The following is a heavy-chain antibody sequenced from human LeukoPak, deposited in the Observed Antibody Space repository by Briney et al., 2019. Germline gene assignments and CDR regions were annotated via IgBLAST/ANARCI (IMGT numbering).Heavy chain of an antibody. D-gene: IGHD2-2*01. CDR1: GGSISSSSYY. Sequence: PSETLSLTCTVSGGSISSSSYYWGWIRQPPGKGLEWIGSIYYSGSTYYNPSLKSRVTISVDTSKNQFSLKLSSVTAADTAVYYCARQSIVVVPAAIDPWGQGTLVTVSS. CDR2: IYYSGST. CDR3: ARQSIVVVPAAIDP. J-gene: IGHJ5*02. V-gene: IGHV4-39*01.